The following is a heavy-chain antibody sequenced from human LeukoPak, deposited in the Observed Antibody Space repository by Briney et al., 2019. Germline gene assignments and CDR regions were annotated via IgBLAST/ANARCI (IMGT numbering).Heavy chain of an antibody. CDR3: ARDLSGVISY. D-gene: IGHD3-10*01. J-gene: IGHJ4*02. V-gene: IGHV4-31*03. CDR2: IYYSGST. Sequence: PSETLSLTCTVSGASTNSGGYYWSWIRQHPGKGLEWLGYIYYSGSTYYNPSLKSRVNISLDTSKNQFSLKLSSVTAADTAVYYCARDLSGVISYWGQGTLVTVSS. CDR1: GASTNSGGYY.